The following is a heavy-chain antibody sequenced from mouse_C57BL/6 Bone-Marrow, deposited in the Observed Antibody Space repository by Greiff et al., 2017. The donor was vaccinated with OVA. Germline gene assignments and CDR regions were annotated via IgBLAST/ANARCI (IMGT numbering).Heavy chain of an antibody. J-gene: IGHJ4*01. D-gene: IGHD2-4*01. Sequence: DVMLVESGEGLVKPGGSLKLSCAASGFTFSSYAMSWVRQTPEKRLEWVAYISSGGDYIYYADTVTGRFTISRDNARNTLYLQMSSLKSEDTAMYYCTRDRDYDYDNAMDYWGQGTSVTVSS. V-gene: IGHV5-9-1*02. CDR3: TRDRDYDYDNAMDY. CDR1: GFTFSSYA. CDR2: ISSGGDYI.